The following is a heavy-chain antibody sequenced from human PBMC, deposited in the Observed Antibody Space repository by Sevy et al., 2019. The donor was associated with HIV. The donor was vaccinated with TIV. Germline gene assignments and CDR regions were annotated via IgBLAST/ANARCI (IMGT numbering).Heavy chain of an antibody. D-gene: IGHD1-1*01. J-gene: IGHJ4*02. CDR2: IRGGAGTK. CDR3: AKDLNPHYKFWPCPFDY. Sequence: GGSLRLSCAASGFTFSSYAMSWVRQGPGKGLEWVSGIRGGAGTKYHADSVKGRFTISRDNSKNTLYLQMNSLRAEDTAIYYCAKDLNPHYKFWPCPFDYWGQGTLVTVSS. V-gene: IGHV3-23*01. CDR1: GFTFSSYA.